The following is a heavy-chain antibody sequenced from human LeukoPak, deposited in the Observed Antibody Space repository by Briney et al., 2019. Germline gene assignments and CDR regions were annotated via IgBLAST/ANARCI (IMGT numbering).Heavy chain of an antibody. D-gene: IGHD3-9*01. CDR2: ISGSGGST. V-gene: IGHV3-23*01. CDR3: AKAGYINYYAYYHMDV. CDR1: GFTFSSYA. J-gene: IGHJ6*03. Sequence: GGSLRLSCAASGFTFSSYAMSWVRQAPGKGLEWVSSISGSGGSTYYADSVKRRFTISRDNSKSTLYLQMNSLRAGDTALYYRAKAGYINYYAYYHMDVWGKGTTVTVSS.